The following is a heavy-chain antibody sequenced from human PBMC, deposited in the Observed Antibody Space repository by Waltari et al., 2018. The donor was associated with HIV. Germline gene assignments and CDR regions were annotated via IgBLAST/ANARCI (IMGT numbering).Heavy chain of an antibody. CDR2: IFYSGDS. CDR1: GCSITRGSYS. CDR3: ARLDMAKTFADF. J-gene: IGHJ4*02. V-gene: IGHV4-39*01. Sequence: QLQMQESGPGLLKPSETLSVTCPVSGCSITRGSYSWGWIRQPPGKGLEWMGSIFYSGDSYYNPSVKSRVTISVDTSKNQFSLRLKSVTASDTAVYYCARLDMAKTFADFWGQGTLVTVSS.